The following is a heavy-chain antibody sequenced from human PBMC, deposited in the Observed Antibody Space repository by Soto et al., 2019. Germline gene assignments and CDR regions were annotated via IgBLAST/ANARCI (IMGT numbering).Heavy chain of an antibody. Sequence: PGGSLRLCCAASGFTFSSYAMSWGRQAPGKGLEWVSAISVSGGSTYYADSVKGRFTISRDNSKNTLYLQMNGLRAEDTAVYYCANLLRSGGYYYGMDVWGQGTTVTVSS. V-gene: IGHV3-23*01. CDR1: GFTFSSYA. D-gene: IGHD3-3*01. CDR3: ANLLRSGGYYYGMDV. J-gene: IGHJ6*02. CDR2: ISVSGGST.